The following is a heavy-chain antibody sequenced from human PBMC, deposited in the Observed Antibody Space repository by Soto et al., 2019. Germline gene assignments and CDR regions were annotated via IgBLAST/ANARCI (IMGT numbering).Heavy chain of an antibody. D-gene: IGHD3-3*01. Sequence: GASVKVSCKASGYTFTGYYMHWVRQAPGQGLEWMGWINPNSGGTNYAQKFQGRVTMTRDTSISTAYMELSRLRSDDTAVYYCARDTVEGYDFWSGYPTYYYYGMDVWGQGTTVTVSS. CDR1: GYTFTGYY. CDR3: ARDTVEGYDFWSGYPTYYYYGMDV. J-gene: IGHJ6*02. V-gene: IGHV1-2*02. CDR2: INPNSGGT.